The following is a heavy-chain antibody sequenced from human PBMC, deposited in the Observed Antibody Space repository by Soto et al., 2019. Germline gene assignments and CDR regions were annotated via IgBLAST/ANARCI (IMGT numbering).Heavy chain of an antibody. D-gene: IGHD2-21*02. J-gene: IGHJ4*02. CDR1: GGSISRGDYY. V-gene: IGHV4-30-4*01. CDR2: IYYSGST. CDR3: ARAGEEVVTQLFDY. Sequence: SETLSLTCTVSGGSISRGDYYWSWIRQPPGKGLEWIGYIYYSGSTYYNPSLKSRVTISVDTSKNQFSLKLSSVTAADTAVYYCARAGEEVVTQLFDYWGQGTLVTVSS.